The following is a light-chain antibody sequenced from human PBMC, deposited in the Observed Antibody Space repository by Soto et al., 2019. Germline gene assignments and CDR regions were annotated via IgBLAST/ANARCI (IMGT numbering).Light chain of an antibody. CDR2: KIS. V-gene: IGKV2-24*01. CDR3: MQATHFPQT. CDR1: QSLVHDDGNTY. J-gene: IGKJ1*01. Sequence: DVVLTQTPLSSPVTLGQPASISCRSSQSLVHDDGNTYLGWLQQRPGQSPRLLIYKISDRFSTAPDRFSGSGARTDFTLKISRVEAEDVEVYYCMQATHFPQTVGQGTKVEFK.